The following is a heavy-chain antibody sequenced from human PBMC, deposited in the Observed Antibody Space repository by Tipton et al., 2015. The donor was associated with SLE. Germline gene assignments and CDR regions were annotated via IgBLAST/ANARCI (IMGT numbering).Heavy chain of an antibody. Sequence: GSLRLSCAASGFTFSSYSMNWVRQAPGKGLEWVSYISSSSSTIYYADSVKGRFTISRDNAKNSLYLQMNSLRAEDTAVYYCARHREGYDFWSGFLDYWGQGTLVTVSS. V-gene: IGHV3-48*01. J-gene: IGHJ4*02. CDR3: ARHREGYDFWSGFLDY. CDR1: GFTFSSYS. D-gene: IGHD3-3*01. CDR2: ISSSSSTI.